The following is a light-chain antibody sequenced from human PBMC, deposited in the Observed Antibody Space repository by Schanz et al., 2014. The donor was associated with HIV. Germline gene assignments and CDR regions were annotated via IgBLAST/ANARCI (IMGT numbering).Light chain of an antibody. CDR2: KAS. CDR3: QQLASYPLT. V-gene: IGKV1-5*03. CDR1: QTISSW. J-gene: IGKJ4*01. Sequence: DIQMTQSPSTLSASVGDRVTITCRASQTISSWLAWYQQKPGKAPKLLVYKASTLQSGVPSRFSGSGSGTEFTLTISSLQADDFATYYCQQLASYPLTFGGGTKVEIK.